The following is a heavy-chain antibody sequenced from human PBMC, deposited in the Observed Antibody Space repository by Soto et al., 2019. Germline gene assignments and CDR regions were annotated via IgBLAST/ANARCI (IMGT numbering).Heavy chain of an antibody. CDR3: ARGSGSYYFDY. CDR1: GYTFTSYA. Sequence: XSVKVSYNASGYTFTSYAMHWVRQSPGQRLEWMGWINAGNGNTKYSQKFQGRVTITRDTSASTAYMELSSLRSEDTAVYYCARGSGSYYFDYWGQGTLVTVSS. CDR2: INAGNGNT. V-gene: IGHV1-3*01. D-gene: IGHD1-26*01. J-gene: IGHJ4*02.